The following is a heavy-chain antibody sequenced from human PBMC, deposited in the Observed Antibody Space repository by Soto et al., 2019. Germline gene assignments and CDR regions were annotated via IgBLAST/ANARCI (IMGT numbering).Heavy chain of an antibody. CDR2: VYSGGTT. J-gene: IGHJ4*02. V-gene: IGHV3-66*01. CDR1: GLTVSANF. CDR3: ARVSCSSTSCYGIDY. D-gene: IGHD2-2*01. Sequence: PGGSLRLSCAVSGLTVSANFMSWVRQAPGKGLEWVSVVYSGGTTNYADSVKGRFTISRDNSKNTLYLQLNSLRAEDTAVYYCARVSCSSTSCYGIDYWGQGTPVTVSS.